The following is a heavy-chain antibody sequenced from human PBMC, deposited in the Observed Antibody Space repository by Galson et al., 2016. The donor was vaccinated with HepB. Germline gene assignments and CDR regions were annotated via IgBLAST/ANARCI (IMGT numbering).Heavy chain of an antibody. J-gene: IGHJ6*03. CDR1: GFTFGDYH. CDR3: SRIERAAESVYYYCMAV. D-gene: IGHD6-13*01. V-gene: IGHV3-49*03. CDR2: IRPKRYGGTM. Sequence: SLRLSCAASGFTFGDYHIIWFRQAPGKGLEWVSFIRPKRYGGTMEYAASVKDRFTISRDDSKSIAYLQMNSLTIEDTAVYYCSRIERAAESVYYYCMAVWGTGPTVTASS.